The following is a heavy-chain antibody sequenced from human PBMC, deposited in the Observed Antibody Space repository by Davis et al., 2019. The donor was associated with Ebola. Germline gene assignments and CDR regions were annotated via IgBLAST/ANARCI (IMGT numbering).Heavy chain of an antibody. CDR1: GGSISSGGYY. V-gene: IGHV4-39*07. J-gene: IGHJ4*02. Sequence: MPSETLSLTCTVSGGSISSGGYYCSWIRQPPGKGLEWIGEINHSGSTNYNPSLKSRVTISVDTSKNQFSLKLSSVTAADTAVYYCARGRFEYSSPKIAESFDYWGQGTLVTVSS. CDR3: ARGRFEYSSPKIAESFDY. CDR2: INHSGST. D-gene: IGHD6-6*01.